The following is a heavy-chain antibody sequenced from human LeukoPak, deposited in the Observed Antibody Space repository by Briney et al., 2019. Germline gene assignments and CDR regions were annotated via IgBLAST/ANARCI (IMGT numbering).Heavy chain of an antibody. D-gene: IGHD6-19*01. J-gene: IGHJ4*02. CDR2: IKQDGSEK. CDR3: AREQYSSGWYRFDY. CDR1: GLSVSNYW. V-gene: IGHV3-7*01. Sequence: PGGSLRLSCVASGLSVSNYWMSWVRQAPGKGLEWVANIKQDGSEKYYVDSVKGRFTISRDNAKNSLYLQMNSLRAEDTAVYYCAREQYSSGWYRFDYWGQGTLVTVSS.